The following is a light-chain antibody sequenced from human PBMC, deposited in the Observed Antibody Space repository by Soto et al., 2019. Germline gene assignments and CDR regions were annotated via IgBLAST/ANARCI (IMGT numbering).Light chain of an antibody. CDR3: QQYSSSPAT. CDR1: QTVRSSH. V-gene: IGKV3-20*01. Sequence: EIVLTQSPGTLSLSPGERATLSCRASQTVRSSHLAWYQQKPGQAPRLLIYGASSRATGIPDRFSGSGSGTDFTLNISRLEPEDFAVYSCQQYSSSPATFGQGTKVEF. CDR2: GAS. J-gene: IGKJ1*01.